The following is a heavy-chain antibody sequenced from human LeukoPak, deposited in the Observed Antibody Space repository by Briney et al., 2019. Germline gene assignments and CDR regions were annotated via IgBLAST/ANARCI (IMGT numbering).Heavy chain of an antibody. CDR3: ARDYSGYAPDY. CDR2: ISSSSNYI. D-gene: IGHD3-22*01. J-gene: IGHJ4*02. Sequence: GGSLRLSCAASGFTFSSYSMNWVRQAPGKGLEWVSSISSSSNYIYYADSVKGRFTISRDNAQNSLYLQMNSLRAEDTALYYCARDYSGYAPDYWGQGTLVTVSS. V-gene: IGHV3-21*04. CDR1: GFTFSSYS.